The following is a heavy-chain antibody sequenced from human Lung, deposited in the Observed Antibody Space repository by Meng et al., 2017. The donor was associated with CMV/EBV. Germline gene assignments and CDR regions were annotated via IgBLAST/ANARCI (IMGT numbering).Heavy chain of an antibody. Sequence: SETLSLXCAVYGGSFSGYYWSWIRQPPGKGLEWIGEINHSGSTNYNPSLKSRVTISVDTSKNQFSLKLSSVTVADTAVYYCARGRGFWSGSRYYYYGMDVWXQGTXVTVSS. V-gene: IGHV4-34*01. D-gene: IGHD3-3*01. CDR3: ARGRGFWSGSRYYYYGMDV. CDR2: INHSGST. J-gene: IGHJ6*02. CDR1: GGSFSGYY.